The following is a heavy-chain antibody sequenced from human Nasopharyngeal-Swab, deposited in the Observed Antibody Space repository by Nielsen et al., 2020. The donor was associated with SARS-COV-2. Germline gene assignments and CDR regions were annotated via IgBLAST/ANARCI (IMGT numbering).Heavy chain of an antibody. D-gene: IGHD2-21*01. J-gene: IGHJ6*02. CDR1: GFTFSSSW. V-gene: IGHV3-7*03. CDR2: INQDGSAK. CDR3: ARDGVSSHLTRVIALPIYYYYFMDV. Sequence: GASLKISCAASGFTFSSSWMSWVRQAPGKGLEWLANINQDGSAKYYVDSVKGLFTISSDNAKNSLHLQMNSLRAEDTAVYYCARDGVSSHLTRVIALPIYYYYFMDVWGQGTTVTVSS.